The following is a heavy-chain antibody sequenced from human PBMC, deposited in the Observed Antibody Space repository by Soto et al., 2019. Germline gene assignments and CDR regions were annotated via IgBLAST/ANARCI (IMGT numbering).Heavy chain of an antibody. Sequence: EVQLLESGGGLVQPGGSLRLSCAASGFTFSSYAMSWVRQAPGKGLEWVSAISGSGGSTYYADSVKGRFTISRDNSKNTLYLQMNSLRAEDTAVYYCAKDGPLLKITMVREDWFDPWGQGTLVTVSS. CDR2: ISGSGGST. J-gene: IGHJ5*02. CDR3: AKDGPLLKITMVREDWFDP. V-gene: IGHV3-23*01. CDR1: GFTFSSYA. D-gene: IGHD3-10*01.